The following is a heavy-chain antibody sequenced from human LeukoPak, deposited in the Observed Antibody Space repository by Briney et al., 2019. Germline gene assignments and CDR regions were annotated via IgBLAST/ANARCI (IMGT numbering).Heavy chain of an antibody. CDR3: ATLWRLGASTGEAFDI. Sequence: SETLSLTCTVPGGSVSSYYWSWLRQPPGKGLEWIGYIYYSGSTNYNPSVKSRVTMSVDTSKNQFSLKLNSVTAADTAVYYCATLWRLGASTGEAFDIWGQGTMVTVSS. CDR1: GGSVSSYY. D-gene: IGHD1-26*01. CDR2: IYYSGST. J-gene: IGHJ3*02. V-gene: IGHV4-59*02.